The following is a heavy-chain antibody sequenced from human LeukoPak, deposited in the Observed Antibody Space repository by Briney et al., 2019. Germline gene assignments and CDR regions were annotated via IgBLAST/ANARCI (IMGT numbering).Heavy chain of an antibody. CDR3: SSPYNGIATIGAVY. D-gene: IGHD6-13*01. J-gene: IGHJ4*02. CDR2: ISYDGSYV. CDR1: GFSLSNYG. V-gene: IGHV3-30*03. Sequence: GGSLRLSCAVSGFSLSNYGMHWVRQAPGKGLEWVAVISYDGSYVMYAASVKGRFTISRDNSNNTLSLQMNSLRTEDTAVYYCSSPYNGIATIGAVYWGQGTLVTVSS.